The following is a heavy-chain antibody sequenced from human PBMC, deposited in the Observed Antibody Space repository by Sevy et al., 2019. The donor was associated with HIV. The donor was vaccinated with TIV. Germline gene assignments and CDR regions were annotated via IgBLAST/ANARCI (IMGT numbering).Heavy chain of an antibody. D-gene: IGHD7-27*01. CDR2: IGVRGDT. CDR3: ATEGTGEQRAGFDF. V-gene: IGHV3-13*01. CDR1: GFTFNKYD. J-gene: IGHJ4*02. Sequence: GGSLRLSCAASGFTFNKYDMHWVRQPTGKGLEWLSGIGVRGDTHYPGAVKGRFTISRENAKNSLYLQIDDLRAGDTAVYYCATEGTGEQRAGFDFWGQGTLVTVSS.